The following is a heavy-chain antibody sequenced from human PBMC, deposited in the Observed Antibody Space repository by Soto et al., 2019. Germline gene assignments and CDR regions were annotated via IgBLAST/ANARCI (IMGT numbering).Heavy chain of an antibody. CDR3: ARGLRELVATIGNWFDP. CDR2: ISAYNGNT. CDR1: GYTFTSYG. D-gene: IGHD5-12*01. Sequence: ASVKVSCKASGYTFTSYGISWVRQAPGQGLEWMGWISAYNGNTNYAQKLQGRVTMTTDTSTSTAYMELRSLRSDDTAVYYCARGLRELVATIGNWFDPWGQGTLVTVSS. J-gene: IGHJ5*02. V-gene: IGHV1-18*01.